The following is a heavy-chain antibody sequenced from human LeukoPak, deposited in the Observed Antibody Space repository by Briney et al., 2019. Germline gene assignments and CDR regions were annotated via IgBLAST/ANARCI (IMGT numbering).Heavy chain of an antibody. Sequence: GGSLILSCAASGFTFSDYYMSWIRQAPGKGLEWVSYISPSGRHTNYADSVKGRFTISRDNAKNSLYLQMNSLRAEDTAVYYCARQPSSQNFDYWGQGALVTVSS. CDR2: ISPSGRHT. CDR1: GFTFSDYY. V-gene: IGHV3-11*03. CDR3: ARQPSSQNFDY. J-gene: IGHJ4*02. D-gene: IGHD6-13*01.